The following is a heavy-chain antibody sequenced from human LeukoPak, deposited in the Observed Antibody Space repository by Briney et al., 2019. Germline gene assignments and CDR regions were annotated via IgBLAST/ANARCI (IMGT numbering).Heavy chain of an antibody. J-gene: IGHJ1*01. Sequence: PGGSLRLSCAASGFTFNSYAMSWVRQAPGKGLEWVSSISGSGDKTYYADSVKGRFTISRDNSKNTLYLQMNSLRAEDTAVYYFARDLGYYDSSGYYRGAEYFQHWGQGTLVTVSS. CDR3: ARDLGYYDSSGYYRGAEYFQH. CDR2: ISGSGDKT. D-gene: IGHD3-22*01. CDR1: GFTFNSYA. V-gene: IGHV3-23*01.